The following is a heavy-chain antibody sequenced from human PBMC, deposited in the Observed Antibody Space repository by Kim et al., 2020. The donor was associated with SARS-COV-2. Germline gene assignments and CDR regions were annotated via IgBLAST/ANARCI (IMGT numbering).Heavy chain of an antibody. CDR3: ARDPGLPNGMDD. CDR2: IDSDCTI. Sequence: GGSLRLSCAASGFTVKDDYMSWVRQAPGKGLEWVSTIDSDCTIYYGESVKGRFTFSRDTSKNALYLQMNTLTAEDTAVYFCARDPGLPNGMDDWGQGTTVIVSS. V-gene: IGHV3-53*01. CDR1: GFTVKDDY. J-gene: IGHJ6*02.